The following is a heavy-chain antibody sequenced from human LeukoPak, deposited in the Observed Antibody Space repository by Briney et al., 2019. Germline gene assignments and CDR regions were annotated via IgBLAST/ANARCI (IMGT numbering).Heavy chain of an antibody. Sequence: PGGSLRLSCAASGFTFSSYDIHWVRQAPGKGLEWVAFIRYDGTNKYYADSVRGRFTISRDNSKNTLYLQMNSLGAEDTAVYFCAKGSKSVLFTRDHYMHVWGKGTTVTISS. J-gene: IGHJ6*03. CDR2: IRYDGTNK. D-gene: IGHD3-3*01. CDR1: GFTFSSYD. CDR3: AKGSKSVLFTRDHYMHV. V-gene: IGHV3-30*02.